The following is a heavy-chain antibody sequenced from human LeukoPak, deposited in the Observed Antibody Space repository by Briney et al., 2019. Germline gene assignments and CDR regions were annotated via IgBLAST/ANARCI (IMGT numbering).Heavy chain of an antibody. D-gene: IGHD3-9*01. V-gene: IGHV3-30*18. CDR3: AKSPELEDDILTGRMLGYYYYGMDV. J-gene: IGHJ6*02. CDR2: ISYDGSNK. CDR1: GFTFSSYG. Sequence: GRSLRLSCAASGFTFSSYGMHWVRQAPGKGLEWVAVISYDGSNKYYADSVKGRFTISRDNSKNTLYLQMNRLRAEDTAVYYCAKSPELEDDILTGRMLGYYYYGMDVWGQGTTVTVSS.